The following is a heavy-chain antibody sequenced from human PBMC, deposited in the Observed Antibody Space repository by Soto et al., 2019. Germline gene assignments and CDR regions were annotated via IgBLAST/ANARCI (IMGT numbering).Heavy chain of an antibody. CDR2: IYYSGST. D-gene: IGHD3-22*01. CDR1: GGSISSSSYY. J-gene: IGHJ4*02. Sequence: SETLSLTCTVSGGSISSSSYYWGWIRQPPGKGLEWIGSIYYSGSTYYNPSLKSRVTISVDTSKNQFSLKLSSVTAADTAVYYCARLPRGDSSGYYFPPVSLTFDYWGQGTLVTVSS. CDR3: ARLPRGDSSGYYFPPVSLTFDY. V-gene: IGHV4-39*01.